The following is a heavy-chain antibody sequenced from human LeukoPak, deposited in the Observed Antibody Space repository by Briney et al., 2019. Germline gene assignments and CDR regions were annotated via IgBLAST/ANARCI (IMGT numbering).Heavy chain of an antibody. J-gene: IGHJ4*02. Sequence: PGGSLRLSCAASGFDLWRYAMSWVRQAPGKGLEWVSVIYSGGSTYYADSVKGRFTISRDNSKNTLYLQMNSLRAEDTAVYYCARPAVSGWSLDYWGQGTLVTVSS. D-gene: IGHD6-19*01. CDR3: ARPAVSGWSLDY. V-gene: IGHV3-53*01. CDR1: GFDLWRYA. CDR2: IYSGGST.